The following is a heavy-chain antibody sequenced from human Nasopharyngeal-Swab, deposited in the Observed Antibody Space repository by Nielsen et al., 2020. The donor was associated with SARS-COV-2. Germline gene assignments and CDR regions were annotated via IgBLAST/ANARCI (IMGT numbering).Heavy chain of an antibody. Sequence: SETLSLTCTVSGGSISSFYWSWIRQPPGQGLEWIGYIYYSGSTNYNPSLKSRVTLSVDTYKHQFSLKLSSVTAADTALYYCARLIVLRYFDWHYYFDYWGQGTLVTVSS. CDR3: ARLIVLRYFDWHYYFDY. V-gene: IGHV4-59*13. J-gene: IGHJ4*02. D-gene: IGHD3-9*01. CDR1: GGSISSFY. CDR2: IYYSGST.